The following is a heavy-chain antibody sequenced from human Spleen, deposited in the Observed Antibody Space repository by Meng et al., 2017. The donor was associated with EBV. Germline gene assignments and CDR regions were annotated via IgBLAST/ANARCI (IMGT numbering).Heavy chain of an antibody. J-gene: IGHJ5*02. CDR1: GDPISSFFY. CDR2: VHYTGST. Sequence: RVSGPGQVTPSEPLSHPCTVSGDPISSFFYWGWIRQPPGRGLEWIGSVHYTGSTYYSPSLKSRVTVSVDTSKNQFSLRLTSVTAADTAVYYCARPFPSWQSPRLDPFGAWGQGTLVTVFS. D-gene: IGHD6-19*01. CDR3: ARPFPSWQSPRLDPFGA. V-gene: IGHV4-39*01.